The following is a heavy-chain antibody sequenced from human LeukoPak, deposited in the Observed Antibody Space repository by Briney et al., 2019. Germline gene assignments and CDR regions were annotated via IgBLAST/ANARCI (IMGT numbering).Heavy chain of an antibody. CDR2: ISYSGTT. Sequence: PSETLSLTCTVSGGSISSRPYYWGWVRQSPGKGLERIGTISYSGTTYYNPSLKSRVTISLDTSKNQFSLKLSSVTAADTAIYYCARDFSSSSSVYYYYYMDVWGKGTTVTVSS. J-gene: IGHJ6*03. D-gene: IGHD6-6*01. CDR3: ARDFSSSSSVYYYYYMDV. CDR1: GGSISSRPYY. V-gene: IGHV4-39*07.